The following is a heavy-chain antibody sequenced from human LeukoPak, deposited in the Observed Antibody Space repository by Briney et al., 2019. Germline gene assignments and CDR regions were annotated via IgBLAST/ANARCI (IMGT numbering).Heavy chain of an antibody. Sequence: GESLKISCKGSGYSFTSYWIGWVRQMPGKGLEWMGIIYPGDSDTRYSPSFQGQVTISADKSISTAYLQWSSLKASDTAMYYCARGMTGYSSSWYFGWFDPWGQGTLVTVSS. CDR1: GYSFTSYW. J-gene: IGHJ5*02. CDR2: IYPGDSDT. D-gene: IGHD6-13*01. CDR3: ARGMTGYSSSWYFGWFDP. V-gene: IGHV5-51*01.